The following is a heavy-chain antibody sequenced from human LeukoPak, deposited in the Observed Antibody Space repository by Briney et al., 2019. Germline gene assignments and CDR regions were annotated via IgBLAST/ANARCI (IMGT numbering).Heavy chain of an antibody. V-gene: IGHV3-21*01. CDR2: IMSNTAPI. CDR3: SNRYCSTSNCYSFDN. CDR1: GVCFNAFS. D-gene: IGHD2-2*01. Sequence: RGALRLSCVASGVCFNAFSINSVRPAPRRGRWWVSSIMSNTAPIFYAYSVKRRFSISRDNAKKSLYLQMNSLIVEDTAVYYCSNRYCSTSNCYSFDNWGQGTMVTVSS. J-gene: IGHJ3*02.